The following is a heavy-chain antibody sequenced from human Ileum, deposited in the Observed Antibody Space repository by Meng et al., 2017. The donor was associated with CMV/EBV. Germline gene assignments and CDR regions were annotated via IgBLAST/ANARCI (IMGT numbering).Heavy chain of an antibody. CDR2: ISPGGPT. CDR3: ARGQTVRGFEY. CDR1: SASISPYY. J-gene: IGHJ4*02. D-gene: IGHD3-10*01. V-gene: IGHV4-4*07. Sequence: LRWSAPRLFKPSVTLSLPFPVSSASISPYYSILLRPPAGKGLEWIGRISPGGPTDYNPSLKSRVTMSVDTSKNQFFLNLSSVTAADTAVYYCARGQTVRGFEYWGLGILVTVSS.